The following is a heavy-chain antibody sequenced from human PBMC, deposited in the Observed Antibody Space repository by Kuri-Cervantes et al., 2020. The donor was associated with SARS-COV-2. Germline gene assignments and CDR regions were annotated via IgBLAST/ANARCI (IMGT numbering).Heavy chain of an antibody. CDR1: GFTVRNSY. CDR2: ISGSGGST. CDR3: AKGRPRPKAEYFQH. Sequence: GESLKISCAASGFTVRNSYMSWVRQAPGKGLEWVSAISGSGGSTYYADSVKGRFTISRDNSKNTLHLQMNSLRAEDTAVYYCAKGRPRPKAEYFQHWGQGTLVTVSS. D-gene: IGHD6-6*01. V-gene: IGHV3-23*01. J-gene: IGHJ1*01.